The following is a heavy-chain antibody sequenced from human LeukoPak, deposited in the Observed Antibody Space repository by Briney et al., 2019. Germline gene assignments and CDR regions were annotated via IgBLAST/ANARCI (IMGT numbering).Heavy chain of an antibody. CDR3: VRVMVSGAAGMDYFDY. J-gene: IGHJ4*02. CDR2: IYSGGSA. Sequence: GGSLRLSCAASGFTVSTNYMSWVRQAPGKGLEWVSIIYSGGSAYYADSLKDRFTISRDNSENTVYLQINSLRVEDTAVYYCVRVMVSGAAGMDYFDYWGQGTLVTVSS. D-gene: IGHD6-13*01. V-gene: IGHV3-66*01. CDR1: GFTVSTNY.